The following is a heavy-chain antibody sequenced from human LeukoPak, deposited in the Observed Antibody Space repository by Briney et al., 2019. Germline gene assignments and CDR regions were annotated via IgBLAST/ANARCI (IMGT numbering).Heavy chain of an antibody. CDR3: ARATSGYCSGGSCYSYHYYGMDV. D-gene: IGHD2-15*01. J-gene: IGHJ6*02. V-gene: IGHV3-30*04. CDR1: GFTFSSYA. Sequence: GRSLRLSCAASGFTFSSYAMHWVRQAPGKGLEWVAVISYDGSNKYYADSVKGRFTISRDNSKNTLYLQMNSLRAEDTAVYYCARATSGYCSGGSCYSYHYYGMDVWGQGTTVTVSS. CDR2: ISYDGSNK.